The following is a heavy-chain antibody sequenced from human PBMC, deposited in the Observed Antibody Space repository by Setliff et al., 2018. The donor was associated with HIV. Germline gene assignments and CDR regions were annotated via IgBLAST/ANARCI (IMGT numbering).Heavy chain of an antibody. V-gene: IGHV4-4*07. D-gene: IGHD3-10*01. Sequence: PSETLSLTCTVSGDSISGNYWTWIRQPAGKGLEWIGRIYTSGNTNYNPSLKGRVTMSVDTSKNQFSLNLSSVTAADTAVYYCARAAGGSGSYNRHYYYYYYMDVWGRGTTVTV. CDR3: ARAAGGSGSYNRHYYYYYYMDV. J-gene: IGHJ6*03. CDR1: GDSISGNY. CDR2: IYTSGNT.